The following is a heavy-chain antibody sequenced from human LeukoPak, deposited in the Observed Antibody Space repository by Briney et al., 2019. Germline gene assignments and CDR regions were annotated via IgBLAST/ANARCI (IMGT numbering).Heavy chain of an antibody. D-gene: IGHD3-3*01. V-gene: IGHV3-48*01. CDR1: GFTFSSYS. CDR3: ARDPYDFWSGYSYYFDY. J-gene: IGHJ4*02. CDR2: ISSSSSTI. Sequence: GGSLRLSCAASGFTFSSYSMNWVRQAPGKGLEWVSYISSSSSTIYYADSVKGRFTISRDNSKNTLYLQMNSLRAEDTAVYYCARDPYDFWSGYSYYFDYWGQGTLVTVSS.